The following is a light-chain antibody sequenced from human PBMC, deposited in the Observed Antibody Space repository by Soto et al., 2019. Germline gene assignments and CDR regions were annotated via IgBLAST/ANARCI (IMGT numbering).Light chain of an antibody. V-gene: IGLV2-23*02. Sequence: QSALTQPASVSGSPGQSITISCTGTSGDIGRYDHVSWYQQHPGKAPKVMIYEVNKRPSGVSNRFSGSKSGNTASLTISGLQAEDEADYYCCSYAGGSVFDWVFVGGTKLTVL. CDR3: CSYAGGSVFDWV. J-gene: IGLJ3*02. CDR2: EVN. CDR1: SGDIGRYDH.